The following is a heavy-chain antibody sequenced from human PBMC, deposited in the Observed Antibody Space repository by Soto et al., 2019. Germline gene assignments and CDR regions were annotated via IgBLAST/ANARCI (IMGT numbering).Heavy chain of an antibody. V-gene: IGHV3-7*01. CDR3: AREGYYDSSGYEDY. CDR1: GFTCSSYW. D-gene: IGHD3-22*01. CDR2: IKQDGSEK. J-gene: IGHJ4*02. Sequence: EVQLVESGGGLVQPGGSLRLSCAASGFTCSSYWMSWVRQAPGKGLEWVANIKQDGSEKYYVDSVKGRFTISRDNAKNSLYLQMNSLRAEDTAVYYCAREGYYDSSGYEDYWGQGTLVTVSS.